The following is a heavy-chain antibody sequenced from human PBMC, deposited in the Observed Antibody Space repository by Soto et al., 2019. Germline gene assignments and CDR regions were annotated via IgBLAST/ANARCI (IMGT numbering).Heavy chain of an antibody. CDR2: LYHTGSA. CDR1: GGSITSSSS. Sequence: KASETLSLTCAVSGGSITSSSSWSWVRQPPGKGLEWIGELYHTGSANYNPSVRSRVTMSVDKSKNQFSLNLISVTAADTAVYYCARSTSRTVDYWGQGTLVTGSS. V-gene: IGHV4-4*02. CDR3: ARSTSRTVDY. D-gene: IGHD2-2*01. J-gene: IGHJ4*02.